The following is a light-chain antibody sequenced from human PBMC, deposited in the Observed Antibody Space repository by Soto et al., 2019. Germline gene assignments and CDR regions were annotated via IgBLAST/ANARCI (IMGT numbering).Light chain of an antibody. CDR3: SSYSTTSTLV. J-gene: IGLJ1*01. CDR2: DVS. Sequence: QSVLTQPASVSGSPGQSITLSCIGTGSDVGSYNYVSWYQQRPGKAPKLMIYDVSNRPSGVSNRFSGSKSGNTASLTISGLQAEDEADYYCSSYSTTSTLVFGSGTKLTVL. CDR1: GSDVGSYNY. V-gene: IGLV2-14*01.